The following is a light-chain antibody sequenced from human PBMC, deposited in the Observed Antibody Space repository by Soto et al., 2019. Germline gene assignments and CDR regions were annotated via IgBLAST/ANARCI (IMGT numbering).Light chain of an antibody. CDR3: SSYTGSGTRV. Sequence: QSALTQPASVSGSPGQSITISCTGTSSDVGRYNYVSWYQQHPGKAPKLMIHDVSNRPSGVSNRFSGSKSGNTASLTISGLQAEDVADYYCSSYTGSGTRVFGTGTKLTVL. CDR1: SSDVGRYNY. V-gene: IGLV2-14*01. J-gene: IGLJ1*01. CDR2: DVS.